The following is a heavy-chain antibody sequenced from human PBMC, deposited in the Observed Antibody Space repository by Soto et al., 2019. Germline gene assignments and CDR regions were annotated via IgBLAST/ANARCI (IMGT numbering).Heavy chain of an antibody. CDR1: GFTFSDQY. V-gene: IGHV3-72*01. CDR2: IRHKAKSYTT. Sequence: GGSLRLSCAASGFTFSDQYMDWVRQAPGKGLEWVGRIRHKAKSYTTDYAASVKGRFTISRDDSKKSLYLQMNSLRAEDTAVYYCTAVPPPGVTYNNYMGAWGKGTTVTVS. CDR3: TAVPPPGVTYNNYMGA. D-gene: IGHD4-4*01. J-gene: IGHJ6*03.